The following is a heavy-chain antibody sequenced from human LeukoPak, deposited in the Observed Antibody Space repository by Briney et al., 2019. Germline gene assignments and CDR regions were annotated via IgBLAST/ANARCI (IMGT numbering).Heavy chain of an antibody. J-gene: IGHJ5*02. Sequence: SETLSLTCTVSGAPVSSASYWTWIRQPPGKGVEWIAHIYNGVNTNYNPSLKSRVTISVDTSKNQFSLRLNSVTAADTAVYYCARSRAFNSGAFDPWGQGSPVTASS. CDR1: GAPVSSASY. CDR2: IYNGVNT. D-gene: IGHD1-26*01. V-gene: IGHV4-61*01. CDR3: ARSRAFNSGAFDP.